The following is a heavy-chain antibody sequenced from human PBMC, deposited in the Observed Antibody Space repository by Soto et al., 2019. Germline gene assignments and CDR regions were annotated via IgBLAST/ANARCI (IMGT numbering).Heavy chain of an antibody. V-gene: IGHV4-31*03. CDR2: IYYSGST. Sequence: QVQLQESGPGLVKPSQTLSLTCTVSGGSISSGGYYWSWIRQHPGKGLEWIGYIYYSGSTYYNPSLKIRVTISVDTSKNQFSLKLSSVTAADTAVYYCARENYDILTGYYRVRAFDIWGQGTMVTVSS. D-gene: IGHD3-9*01. CDR1: GGSISSGGYY. CDR3: ARENYDILTGYYRVRAFDI. J-gene: IGHJ3*02.